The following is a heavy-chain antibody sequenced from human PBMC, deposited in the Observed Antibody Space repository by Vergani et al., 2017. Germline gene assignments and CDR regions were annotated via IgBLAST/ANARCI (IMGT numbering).Heavy chain of an antibody. J-gene: IGHJ4*02. CDR1: GYTFTRYA. V-gene: IGHV1-18*01. CDR2: IRFDNGET. CDR3: ARTLHASGWYQLGFYFDY. Sequence: QVLLVQSGAEVKTPGASVKVSCKVSGYTFTRYALSWVRQAPGQGLEWMGWIRFDNGETKYAQKFQGRVTMTTNTSTGTVYMDLRNLTSDDTALYYCARTLHASGWYQLGFYFDYWGQGALVTVSA. D-gene: IGHD6-19*01.